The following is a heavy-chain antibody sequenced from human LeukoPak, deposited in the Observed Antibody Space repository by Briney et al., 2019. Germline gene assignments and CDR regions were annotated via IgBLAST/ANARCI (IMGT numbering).Heavy chain of an antibody. CDR1: GFTFSSYW. Sequence: GGSLRLSCVASGFTFSSYWMTWVRQAPGKGLECVANIKQDGSAKYYVDSVKDRFTISRDNAKNSLYLQMNSLRAEDTAVYYCAREADYGDYWVDYWGQGTLVTVSS. V-gene: IGHV3-7*01. D-gene: IGHD4-17*01. J-gene: IGHJ4*02. CDR2: IKQDGSAK. CDR3: AREADYGDYWVDY.